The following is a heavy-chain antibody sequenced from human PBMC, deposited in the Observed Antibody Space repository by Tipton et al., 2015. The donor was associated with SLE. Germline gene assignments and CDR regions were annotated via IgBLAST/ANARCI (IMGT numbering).Heavy chain of an antibody. CDR2: INHSGST. CDR3: ARGPEYSGYEGACDI. Sequence: TLSLTCAVYGGSFSGYYWSWIRQPPGKGLEWIGEINHSGSTNYNPSLKSRVTISVDTPKNQFSLKLSSVTAADTAVYYCARGPEYSGYEGACDIWGQGTMVTVSS. CDR1: GGSFSGYY. J-gene: IGHJ3*02. D-gene: IGHD5-12*01. V-gene: IGHV4-34*01.